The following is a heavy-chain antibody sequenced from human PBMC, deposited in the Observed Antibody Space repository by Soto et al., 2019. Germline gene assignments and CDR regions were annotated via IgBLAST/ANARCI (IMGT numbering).Heavy chain of an antibody. CDR2: ISYDGSNK. CDR1: GFTFSSYV. V-gene: IGHV3-30*18. Sequence: GGSLRLSCAASGFTFSSYVMHWVRQAPGKGLEWVAVISYDGSNKYYADSVKGRFTISRDNSKNTLYLQMNSLRAEDTAVYYCAKNQYYDFWSGYRSPDQLDYYGMDVWGQGTTVTVSS. CDR3: AKNQYYDFWSGYRSPDQLDYYGMDV. D-gene: IGHD3-3*01. J-gene: IGHJ6*02.